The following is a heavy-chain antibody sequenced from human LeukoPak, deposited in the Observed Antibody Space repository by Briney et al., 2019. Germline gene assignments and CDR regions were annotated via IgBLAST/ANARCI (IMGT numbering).Heavy chain of an antibody. V-gene: IGHV3-23*01. J-gene: IGHJ4*02. CDR1: GFTFSSYW. D-gene: IGHD3-3*01. Sequence: GGSLRLSCAASGFTFSSYWMSWVRQAPGKGLEWVSAISGSGGSTYYADSVKGRFTISRDNSKNTLYLQMNSLRAEDTAVYYCAKPSITIFGVVIGGYFDYWGQGTLVTVSS. CDR2: ISGSGGST. CDR3: AKPSITIFGVVIGGYFDY.